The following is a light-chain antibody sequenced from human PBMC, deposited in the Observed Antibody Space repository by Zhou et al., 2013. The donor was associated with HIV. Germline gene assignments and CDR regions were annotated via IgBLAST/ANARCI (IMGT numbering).Light chain of an antibody. CDR3: QQYKSYLYT. CDR1: QSISSW. CDR2: KAS. J-gene: IGKJ2*01. Sequence: DIQMTQSPSTLSASVGDRVTITCRASQSISSWLAWYQQKPGKAPKLLIYKASSLESGVPSRFSGSGSGTEFTLTISSLQSDDFATYYCQQYKSYLYTFGQGTKLEIK. V-gene: IGKV1-5*03.